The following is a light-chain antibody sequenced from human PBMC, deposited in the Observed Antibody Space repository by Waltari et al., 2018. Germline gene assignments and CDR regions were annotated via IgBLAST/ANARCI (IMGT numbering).Light chain of an antibody. J-gene: IGKJ2*01. V-gene: IGKV3D-15*01. Sequence: EILMTQSPVTMSVSPGEGVTLSCTASESVGTDVAWYRHKPGQPPRLLIYFGSTRATGVPARISGSGSGTDFSLTISSLESEDFAFYYCQQSRQWPRRTFGQGTKLE. CDR3: QQSRQWPRRT. CDR2: FGS. CDR1: ESVGTD.